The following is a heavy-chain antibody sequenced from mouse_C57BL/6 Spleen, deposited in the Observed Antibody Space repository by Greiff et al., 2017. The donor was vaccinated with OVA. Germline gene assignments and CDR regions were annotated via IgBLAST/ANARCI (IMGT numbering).Heavy chain of an antibody. CDR2: IDPEDGET. V-gene: IGHV14-2*01. J-gene: IGHJ1*03. CDR1: GFNIKDYY. CDR3: ARDYDYDYWYFDV. D-gene: IGHD2-4*01. Sequence: VQLQQSGAELVKPGASVKLSCTASGFNIKDYYMHWVKQRTEQGLEWIGRIDPEDGETKYAPKFRGKATITADTSSNTAYLQLSSLTSEDTAVYYCARDYDYDYWYFDVWGTGTTVTVSS.